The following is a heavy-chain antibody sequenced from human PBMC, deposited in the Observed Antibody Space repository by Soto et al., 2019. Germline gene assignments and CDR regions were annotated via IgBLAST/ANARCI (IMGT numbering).Heavy chain of an antibody. D-gene: IGHD3-9*01. J-gene: IGHJ6*02. CDR2: ISYDGSNK. V-gene: IGHV3-30-3*01. CDR3: ARSPDPPTIRFFDWLLSKDDYYYYYGMDV. Sequence: PGGSLRLSCAASGFTFSSYAMHWVRQAPGEGLEWVAVISYDGSNKYYADSVKGRFTISRDNSKNTLYLQMNSLRAEDTAVYYCARSPDPPTIRFFDWLLSKDDYYYYYGMDVWGQGTTVTVSS. CDR1: GFTFSSYA.